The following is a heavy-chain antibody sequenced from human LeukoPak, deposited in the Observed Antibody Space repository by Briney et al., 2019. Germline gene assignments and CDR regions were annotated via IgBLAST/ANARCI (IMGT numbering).Heavy chain of an antibody. CDR3: ARERGDLRGDACDI. CDR1: GVSFSTYY. CDR2: IYSSGNT. D-gene: IGHD3-10*01. Sequence: SETLSLTCTVSGVSFSTYYWTWIRQPPGKGLEWIGRIYSSGNTNYNPSLESRVTMSIDTSKNQFSLKLTSVTAADTAVYYCARERGDLRGDACDIGGQGTRVSVSS. V-gene: IGHV4-4*07. J-gene: IGHJ3*02.